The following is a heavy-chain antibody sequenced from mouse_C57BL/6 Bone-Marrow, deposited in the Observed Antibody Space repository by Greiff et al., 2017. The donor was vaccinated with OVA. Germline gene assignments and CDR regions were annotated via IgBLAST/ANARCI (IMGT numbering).Heavy chain of an antibody. CDR1: GFTFSDYG. Sequence: DVKLQESGGGLVKPGGSLKLSCAASGFTFSDYGMHWVRQAPEKGLEWVAYISSGSSTIYYADTVKGRFTISRDNAKNTLFLQMTSLRSEDTAMYYCARGSTMDLAYWGQGTLVTVSA. V-gene: IGHV5-17*01. CDR2: ISSGSSTI. D-gene: IGHD2-1*01. J-gene: IGHJ3*01. CDR3: ARGSTMDLAY.